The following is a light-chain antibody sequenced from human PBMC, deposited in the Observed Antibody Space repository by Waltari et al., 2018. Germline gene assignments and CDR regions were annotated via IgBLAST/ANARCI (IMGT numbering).Light chain of an antibody. CDR2: DLT. CDR1: NSDIGSYSY. J-gene: IGLJ2*01. Sequence: QSVLTQPASVSGSPGQSITIPCTGTNSDIGSYSYVSWYQQYPGKAPKLIIYDLTERPSGVLTRFSGSKSGNTASLTISGLQADDETDYFCSSYTGRGTVIFGRGTMVTVL. V-gene: IGLV2-14*01. CDR3: SSYTGRGTVI.